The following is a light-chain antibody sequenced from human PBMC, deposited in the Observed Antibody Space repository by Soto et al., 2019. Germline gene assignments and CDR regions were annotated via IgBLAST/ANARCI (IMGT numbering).Light chain of an antibody. J-gene: IGKJ1*01. V-gene: IGKV1-5*01. CDR2: GAS. CDR3: QHHNSYSQT. Sequence: TQSPATLSASVGDRVTSPCRASQSIRHYLAWYQQMPGKAPKLLIYGASTLQSGVPSRFSGSGSGTEFTLTISSLQPDDFGTYFCQHHNSYSQTFGQGTKVDIK. CDR1: QSIRHY.